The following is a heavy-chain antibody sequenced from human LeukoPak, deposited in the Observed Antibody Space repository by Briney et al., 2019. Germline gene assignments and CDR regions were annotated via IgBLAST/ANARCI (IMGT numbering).Heavy chain of an antibody. CDR3: TRGISSGSAFDI. CDR1: GFTVSSSH. CDR2: MFSGGTP. D-gene: IGHD6-19*01. V-gene: IGHV3-53*01. Sequence: PGVSLRLSCAASGFTVSSSHMSWVRQAPGKGLEWVSVMFSGGTPYYADSVKGRFTISRDNSKNTLFLQMSSLRAEDTAVYYCTRGISSGSAFDIWGQGTMVTVSS. J-gene: IGHJ3*02.